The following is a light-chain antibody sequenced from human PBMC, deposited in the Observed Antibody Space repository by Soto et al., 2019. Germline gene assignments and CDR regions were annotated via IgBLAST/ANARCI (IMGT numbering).Light chain of an antibody. V-gene: IGKV3-11*01. Sequence: EIVLTQSPATLSWSPGERATLSCRASQSVSSYLAWYQQKPGQAPRLLIYDASNRATGIPARFSGSGSGTDFTLTISSLEPEDFAVDYCQQRSNWPPITFGQGTRLEIK. CDR2: DAS. CDR3: QQRSNWPPIT. CDR1: QSVSSY. J-gene: IGKJ5*01.